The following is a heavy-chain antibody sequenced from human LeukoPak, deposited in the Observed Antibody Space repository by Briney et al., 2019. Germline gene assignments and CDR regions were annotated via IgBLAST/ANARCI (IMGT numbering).Heavy chain of an antibody. Sequence: GGSLRLSCAASRFTFSSYGMHWVRQAPGKGLEWVAVISYDGSNKYYADSVKGRFTISRDNSKNTLYLQMNSLRAEDTAVYYCAKDQGRAAAGTMSVNVWGQGTLVTVSS. CDR3: AKDQGRAAAGTMSVNV. J-gene: IGHJ4*02. CDR1: RFTFSSYG. V-gene: IGHV3-30*18. CDR2: ISYDGSNK. D-gene: IGHD6-13*01.